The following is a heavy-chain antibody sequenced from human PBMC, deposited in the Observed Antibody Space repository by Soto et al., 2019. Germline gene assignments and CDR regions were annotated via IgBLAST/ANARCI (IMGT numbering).Heavy chain of an antibody. CDR1: GCTFSSYT. J-gene: IGHJ3*02. D-gene: IGHD2-21*01. CDR3: NIGSWSGEVFDI. Sequence: VKFSFKASGCTFSSYTIKWVRQAPGQGLEWMGSSLPMRGVRKYAQRSQGRNTNTPGKSTATDQMELSSLRSEDTALYYCNIGSWSGEVFDIWGQGTMVTVSS. V-gene: IGHV1-69*02. CDR2: SLPMRGVR.